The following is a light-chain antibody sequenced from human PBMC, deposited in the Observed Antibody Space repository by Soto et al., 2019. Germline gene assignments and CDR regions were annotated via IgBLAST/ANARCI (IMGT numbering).Light chain of an antibody. Sequence: QSVLTQPASVSGSPGQSITISCTGTSSDVGGYNYVSWYQQHTGKAPKLMIYDVSNRPSGVSNRFSGSKSGNTASLTISGLQAEDEADYYCSSYTSSSTLEGVVFGGGTKVTVL. CDR3: SSYTSSSTLEGVV. CDR2: DVS. J-gene: IGLJ2*01. CDR1: SSDVGGYNY. V-gene: IGLV2-14*01.